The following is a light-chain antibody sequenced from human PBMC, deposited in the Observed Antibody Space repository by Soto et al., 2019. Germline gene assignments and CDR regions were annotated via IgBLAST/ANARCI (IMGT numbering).Light chain of an antibody. Sequence: EIVLTQSPATLSLSPGERATLSCRASQSVSSYLAWYQQKPGQAPRLLIYDASNRATGIPARFSGSGSGTDFTLTISRLEPEDFAVYYCQQRGNWPPTFGGGTKVDIK. CDR2: DAS. V-gene: IGKV3-11*01. CDR3: QQRGNWPPT. J-gene: IGKJ4*01. CDR1: QSVSSY.